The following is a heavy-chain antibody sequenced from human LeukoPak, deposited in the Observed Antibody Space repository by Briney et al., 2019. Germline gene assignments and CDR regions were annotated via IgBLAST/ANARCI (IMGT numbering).Heavy chain of an antibody. Sequence: ASVKVSRKASGGTFSSYAISWVRQAPGQGLEWMGRIIPILGIASYAQKFQGRVTITADKSTSTAYMELSSLRSEDTAVYYCARLQKAYYYDSSGYYGLGDYWGQGTLVTVSS. V-gene: IGHV1-69*04. D-gene: IGHD3-22*01. CDR2: IIPILGIA. CDR3: ARLQKAYYYDSSGYYGLGDY. CDR1: GGTFSSYA. J-gene: IGHJ4*02.